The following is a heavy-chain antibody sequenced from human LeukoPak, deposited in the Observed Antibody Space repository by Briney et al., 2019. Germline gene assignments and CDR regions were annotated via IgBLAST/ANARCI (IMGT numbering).Heavy chain of an antibody. Sequence: PGGSLRLACAASGFRFSIYSLHWVRRAPGKGLEWVAGISDDGTKQYYADPVRGRFTSSRDNSENTLYLQMDSLRADDTAVYYCARDLSVITFEWHHWYFDLWGRGTLLTVSS. CDR3: ARDLSVITFEWHHWYFDL. J-gene: IGHJ2*01. V-gene: IGHV3-30*01. CDR2: ISDDGTKQ. D-gene: IGHD3-3*01. CDR1: GFRFSIYS.